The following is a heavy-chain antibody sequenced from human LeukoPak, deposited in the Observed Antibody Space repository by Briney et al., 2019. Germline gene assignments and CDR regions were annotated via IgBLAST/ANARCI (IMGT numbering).Heavy chain of an antibody. CDR3: AKGYCSGGRCLPWQ. Sequence: PSETLSLTCAVSGVSISGGGSSWRWLRQPPGTGLEGLGYIYNIGSTYYNPSLQSRLMISVDTSKNQFSLNLKSVTAADTAIYYCAKGYCSGGRCLPWQWGQGTLVTVSS. CDR2: IYNIGST. CDR1: GVSISGGGSS. V-gene: IGHV4-30-4*07. D-gene: IGHD2-15*01. J-gene: IGHJ4*02.